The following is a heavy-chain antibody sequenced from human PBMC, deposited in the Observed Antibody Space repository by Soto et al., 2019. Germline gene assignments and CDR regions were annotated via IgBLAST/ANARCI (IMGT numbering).Heavy chain of an antibody. D-gene: IGHD6-13*01. J-gene: IGHJ3*02. CDR3: ARLRRIAAAGYDAFDI. Sequence: GASMKVSCKASGGTFRSYTISWVRQAPGQGLEWMGRIIPILGIANYAQKFQGKVTITADKSTSTAYMELISLRSEDTAVYYCARLRRIAAAGYDAFDIWGQGTMVTVSS. CDR2: IIPILGIA. CDR1: GGTFRSYT. V-gene: IGHV1-69*02.